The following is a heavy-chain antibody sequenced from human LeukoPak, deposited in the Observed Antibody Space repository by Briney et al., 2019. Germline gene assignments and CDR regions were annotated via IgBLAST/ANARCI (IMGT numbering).Heavy chain of an antibody. Sequence: PSDTLSLTCTVSGGSISSGSYYWSWIRPPAGKGLEWIGRIYTSGSTNYNPSLKSRVTISVDTSKDQFSLKLSSVTAADTAVYYCAREYDFWSGYQAYWGKGTLVTVSS. J-gene: IGHJ4*02. V-gene: IGHV4-61*02. CDR3: AREYDFWSGYQAY. CDR2: IYTSGST. D-gene: IGHD3-3*01. CDR1: GGSISSGSYY.